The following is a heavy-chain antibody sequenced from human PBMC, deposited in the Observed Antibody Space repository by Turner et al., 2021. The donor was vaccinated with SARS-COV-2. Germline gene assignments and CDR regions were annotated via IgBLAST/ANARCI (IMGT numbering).Heavy chain of an antibody. CDR2: IWYDESNK. Sequence: QGQLVESGGGVVQPGRSLRLSCAASGFTFSSYGMHWVRQAPGKGLEWVAVIWYDESNKYYADSVKGRFTISRDNSKNTLYLQMNSLRAEDTAVYYCAREGGVGATTGFDIWGQGTMVTVSS. V-gene: IGHV3-33*01. J-gene: IGHJ3*02. D-gene: IGHD1-26*01. CDR3: AREGGVGATTGFDI. CDR1: GFTFSSYG.